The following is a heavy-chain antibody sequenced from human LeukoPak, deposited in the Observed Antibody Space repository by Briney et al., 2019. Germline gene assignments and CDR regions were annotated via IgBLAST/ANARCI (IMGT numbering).Heavy chain of an antibody. CDR3: ASKITPRNAFDI. J-gene: IGHJ3*02. CDR2: IYSGGST. V-gene: IGHV3-66*01. Sequence: GGSLRLSCAASGFTVSSNYMSWVRQAPGKGLEWVSVIYSGGSTYYEDSVKGRFTISRDNSKNTLYLQLNSLIAADTAVYYCASKITPRNAFDIGGEGTMVTVSS. CDR1: GFTVSSNY. D-gene: IGHD3-16*01.